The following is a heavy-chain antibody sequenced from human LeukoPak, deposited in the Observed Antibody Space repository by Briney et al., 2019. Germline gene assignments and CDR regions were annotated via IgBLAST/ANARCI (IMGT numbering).Heavy chain of an antibody. Sequence: PGGSLRLSCTASGFIFGDYAMNWFRQAPGKGLEWLGFIRSKTFGGTTEYAASVKGRFTISRDDSKSIVYLQMNSLKTEDTAVYYCASAAAGTDFDYWGQGTLVTVSS. CDR3: ASAAAGTDFDY. D-gene: IGHD6-13*01. V-gene: IGHV3-49*03. J-gene: IGHJ4*02. CDR2: IRSKTFGGTT. CDR1: GFIFGDYA.